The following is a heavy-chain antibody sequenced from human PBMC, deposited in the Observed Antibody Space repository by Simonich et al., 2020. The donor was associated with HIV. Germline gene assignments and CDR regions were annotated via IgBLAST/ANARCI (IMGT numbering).Heavy chain of an antibody. V-gene: IGHV3-23*01. CDR2: ISGSGGST. Sequence: EVQLLESGGGLVQPGGSLRLSCEASGFTFSRYAMSWVRQAPGEGLEWVSAISGSGGSTYYADSVKGRFTISRDNSKNTLYLQMNSLRAEDTAVYYCAKDRYYNFWSGYYDYWGQGTLVTVSS. D-gene: IGHD3-3*01. J-gene: IGHJ4*02. CDR1: GFTFSRYA. CDR3: AKDRYYNFWSGYYDY.